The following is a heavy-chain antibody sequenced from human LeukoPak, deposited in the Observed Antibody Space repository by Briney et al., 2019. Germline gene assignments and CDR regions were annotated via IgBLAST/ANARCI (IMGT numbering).Heavy chain of an antibody. CDR2: IQPSGSST. CDR3: ARMDMDIAMVTNYLDH. CDR1: GYTFTSHY. D-gene: IGHD5-18*01. V-gene: IGHV1-46*01. Sequence: ASVKVSCKASGYTFTSHYMHWVRQAPGQGLEWMGVIQPSGSSTNYAQKFQGRVTMTKGTSTSTVYIELNSLRSEDTAVYYCARMDMDIAMVTNYLDHWGQGTLVTVSS. J-gene: IGHJ4*02.